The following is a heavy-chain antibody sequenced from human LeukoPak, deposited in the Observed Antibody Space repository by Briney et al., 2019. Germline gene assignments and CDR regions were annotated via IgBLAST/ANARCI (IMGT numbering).Heavy chain of an antibody. CDR3: AREGARSYDILTGYHPPGYYFDY. V-gene: IGHV1-69*13. Sequence: ASVKVSCKASGGTFSSYAISWVRQAPGQGLEWMGGIILIFGTANYAQKFQGRVTITADESTSTAYMELSSLRSEDTAVYYCAREGARSYDILTGYHPPGYYFDYWGQGTLVTVSS. CDR1: GGTFSSYA. J-gene: IGHJ4*02. CDR2: IILIFGTA. D-gene: IGHD3-9*01.